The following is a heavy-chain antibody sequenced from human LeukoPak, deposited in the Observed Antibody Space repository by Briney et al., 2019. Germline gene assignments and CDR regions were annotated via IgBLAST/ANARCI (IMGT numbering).Heavy chain of an antibody. CDR3: ARGQPPSYYDMDV. D-gene: IGHD6-13*01. V-gene: IGHV3-33*01. CDR1: GFTFSSYG. Sequence: HPGRALRVSCAASGFTFSSYGMHWVRQAPGKGLEWGAVIWSDGSSKHYADSVKGRFTISRDNSKNTLYLQMNSLRAEDTAVYYCARGQPPSYYDMDVWGQGTTVSVSS. CDR2: IWSDGSSK. J-gene: IGHJ6*02.